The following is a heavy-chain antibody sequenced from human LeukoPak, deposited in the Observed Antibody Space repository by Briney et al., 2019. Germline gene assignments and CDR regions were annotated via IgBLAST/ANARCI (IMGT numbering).Heavy chain of an antibody. CDR3: ARDVQGGYCSSASCYSDY. CDR1: GFSFSSYW. Sequence: GGPLRLSCAASGFSFSSYWMHWVRQAPGKGLVWVSRINSDGSSTIYADSVRGRFTISRDNSKNTLYLQMNSLRVDDTAVYYCARDVQGGYCSSASCYSDYWGQGTLVTVSS. J-gene: IGHJ4*02. V-gene: IGHV3-74*01. D-gene: IGHD2-2*01. CDR2: INSDGSST.